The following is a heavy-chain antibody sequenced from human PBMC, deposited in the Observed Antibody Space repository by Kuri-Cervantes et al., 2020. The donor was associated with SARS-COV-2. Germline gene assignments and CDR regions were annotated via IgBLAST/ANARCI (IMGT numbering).Heavy chain of an antibody. CDR1: GFTYSSYS. V-gene: IGHV3-21*01. CDR3: ARGHSSSWGYGMDV. Sequence: GESLKISCAASGFTYSSYSMNWVRQAPGKGLEWVSSISSSSSYIYYADSVKGRFTISRDNAKNSLYLQMNSLRAEDTAVYYCARGHSSSWGYGMDVWGQGTTVTVSS. J-gene: IGHJ6*02. CDR2: ISSSSSYI. D-gene: IGHD6-13*01.